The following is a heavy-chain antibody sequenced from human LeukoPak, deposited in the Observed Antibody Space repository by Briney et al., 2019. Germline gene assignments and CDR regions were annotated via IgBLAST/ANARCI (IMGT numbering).Heavy chain of an antibody. V-gene: IGHV4-39*07. D-gene: IGHD3-22*01. J-gene: IGHJ4*02. CDR1: GGSISSSSYY. Sequence: PSETLSLTCTVSGGSISSSSYYWSWIRQPPGKGLEWIGEINHSGSTNYNPSLKSRVTISVDTSKNQFSLKLSSVTAADTAVYYCARGPGEGDYDSSGYYYGTDYWGQGTLVTVSS. CDR3: ARGPGEGDYDSSGYYYGTDY. CDR2: INHSGST.